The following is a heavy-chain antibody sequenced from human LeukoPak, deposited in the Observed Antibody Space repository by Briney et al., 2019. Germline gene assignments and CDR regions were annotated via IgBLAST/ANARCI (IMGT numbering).Heavy chain of an antibody. Sequence: ASVKVSFKASGYTFTDYYIHWVRQAPGQGLEWMGWVNPKSGGTNYAQRFQGRVTVTRDTSVSAVYMELSSLRFDDTAVYYCASLGATTIYYYGMDVWGQGTTVTVSS. CDR3: ASLGATTIYYYGMDV. D-gene: IGHD1-26*01. CDR2: VNPKSGGT. J-gene: IGHJ6*02. V-gene: IGHV1-2*02. CDR1: GYTFTDYY.